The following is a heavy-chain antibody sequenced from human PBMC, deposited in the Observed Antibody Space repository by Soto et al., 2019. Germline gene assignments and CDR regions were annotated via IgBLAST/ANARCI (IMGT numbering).Heavy chain of an antibody. CDR1: GGSISSSSYY. CDR3: ARHVTPSITIFGVAYNWFDP. D-gene: IGHD3-3*01. J-gene: IGHJ5*02. CDR2: IYYSGST. V-gene: IGHV4-39*01. Sequence: SETLSLTCTVSGGSISSSSYYWGWIRQPPGKGLEWIGSIYYSGSTYYNPSLKSRVTISVDTSKNQFSLKLSSVTAADTAVYYCARHVTPSITIFGVAYNWFDPWGQGTLVTVSS.